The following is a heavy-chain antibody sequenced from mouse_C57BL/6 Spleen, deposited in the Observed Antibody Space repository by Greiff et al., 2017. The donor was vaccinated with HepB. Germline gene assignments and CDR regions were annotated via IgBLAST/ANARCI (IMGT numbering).Heavy chain of an antibody. J-gene: IGHJ3*01. CDR2: IYPGDGDT. V-gene: IGHV1-80*01. CDR1: GYAFSSYW. D-gene: IGHD1-3*01. CDR3: ARTNPPAY. Sequence: VQLKESGAELVKPGASVKISCKASGYAFSSYWMNWVKQRPGKGLEWIGQIYPGDGDTNYNGKFKGKATLTADKSSSTAYMQLSSLTSEDSAVYFCARTNPPAYWGQGTLVTVSA.